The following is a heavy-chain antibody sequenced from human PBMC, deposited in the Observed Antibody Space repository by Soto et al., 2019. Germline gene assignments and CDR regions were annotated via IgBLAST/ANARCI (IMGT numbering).Heavy chain of an antibody. CDR3: ARDVSGYYSDY. V-gene: IGHV3-53*01. D-gene: IGHD3-22*01. Sequence: GGALRLSRAASGFTLSNNYMSWVRQAPGKGLEWVSVIYSGGSTYYADSVKGRFTISRDISENTLYLQMNSLRAEDTAVYYCARDVSGYYSDYWGQGTLVTVSS. CDR2: IYSGGST. J-gene: IGHJ4*02. CDR1: GFTLSNNY.